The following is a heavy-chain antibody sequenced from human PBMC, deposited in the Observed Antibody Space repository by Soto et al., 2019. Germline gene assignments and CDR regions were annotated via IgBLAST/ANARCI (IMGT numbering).Heavy chain of an antibody. CDR1: GGSFTSYI. Sequence: QVQLVQSGAEVKKPGSSVKVSCEASGGSFTSYIFTWVRQAPGHGLEWMGRIIPIQGTANYALKFQDRVTINADKSTNTAYMELRSLRPEDTALYYCAKSVVCVDHDYMDVWGKGTTVTVSS. CDR3: AKSVVCVDHDYMDV. J-gene: IGHJ6*03. D-gene: IGHD2-21*01. V-gene: IGHV1-69*08. CDR2: IIPIQGTA.